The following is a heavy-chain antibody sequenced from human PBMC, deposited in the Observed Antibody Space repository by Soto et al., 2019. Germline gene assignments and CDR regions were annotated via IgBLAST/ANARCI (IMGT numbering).Heavy chain of an antibody. Sequence: EVQLVESGGGLVQPGGSLRLSCAASGFTFSSYWMHWVRQAPGKGLVWVSRISSDESSTNYADSVKGRFTISRDNAKNTLYRQMERRRAEDRAVYYCARDDGFGESLDYWGQGTLVTVSS. CDR3: ARDDGFGESLDY. V-gene: IGHV3-74*01. CDR2: ISSDESST. J-gene: IGHJ4*02. D-gene: IGHD3-10*01. CDR1: GFTFSSYW.